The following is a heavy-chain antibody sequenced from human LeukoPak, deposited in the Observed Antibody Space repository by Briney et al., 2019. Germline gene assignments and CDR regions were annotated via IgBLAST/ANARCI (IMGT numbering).Heavy chain of an antibody. CDR3: ASSYYYGSGSSLDY. D-gene: IGHD3-10*01. Sequence: PGGSLRLSCAAPRFTFSSYGMSWVRQAPGKGLEWVSYISSSGSTIYYADSVKGRFTISRDNAKNSLYLQMNSLRAEDTAVYYCASSYYYGSGSSLDYWGQGTLVTVSS. CDR1: RFTFSSYG. CDR2: ISSSGSTI. V-gene: IGHV3-48*04. J-gene: IGHJ4*02.